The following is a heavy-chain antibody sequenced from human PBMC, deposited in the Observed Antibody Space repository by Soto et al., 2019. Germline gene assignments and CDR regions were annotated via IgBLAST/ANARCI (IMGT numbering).Heavy chain of an antibody. D-gene: IGHD3-22*01. J-gene: IGHJ4*02. CDR3: ARERDSSGYYQGFDY. Sequence: ASVKVSCKASGYTFTSYAMHWVRQAPGQRLEWMGWINAGNGNTKYSQKFQGRVTITRDTSASTAYMELSSLRSEDTAVYYCARERDSSGYYQGFDYWGQGPLVTVSS. CDR1: GYTFTSYA. CDR2: INAGNGNT. V-gene: IGHV1-3*01.